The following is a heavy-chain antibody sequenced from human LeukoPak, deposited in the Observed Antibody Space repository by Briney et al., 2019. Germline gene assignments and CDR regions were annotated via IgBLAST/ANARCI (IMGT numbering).Heavy chain of an antibody. CDR1: GFIFNDFW. CDR3: ARGMTTVTLDY. J-gene: IGHJ4*02. Sequence: GGSLRLTCTASGFIFNDFWMSWVGQAPGEGLEWVANIRQDGGAKNYADSVKGRFTISRDNAKNSLYLQMNSLRAEDTAVYYCARGMTTVTLDYWGQGTLVTVSS. V-gene: IGHV3-7*01. D-gene: IGHD4-17*01. CDR2: IRQDGGAK.